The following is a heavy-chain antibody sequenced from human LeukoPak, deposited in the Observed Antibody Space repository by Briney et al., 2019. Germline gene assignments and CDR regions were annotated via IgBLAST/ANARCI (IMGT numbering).Heavy chain of an antibody. CDR2: IYSGGST. D-gene: IGHD2-2*01. Sequence: GGSLRLSCAASGFTFTSYWMNWVRQAPGKGLEWVSVIYSGGSTYYADSVKGRFTISRDNSKNTLYLQMNSLRAEDTAVYYCAREGTSCFDYWGQGTLVTVSS. CDR3: AREGTSCFDY. J-gene: IGHJ4*02. V-gene: IGHV3-53*01. CDR1: GFTFTSYW.